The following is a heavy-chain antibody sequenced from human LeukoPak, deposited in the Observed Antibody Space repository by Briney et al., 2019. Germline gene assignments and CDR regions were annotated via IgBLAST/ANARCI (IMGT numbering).Heavy chain of an antibody. J-gene: IGHJ1*01. D-gene: IGHD3-10*01. CDR3: ASTYYYGSGSYYKH. Sequence: PSETLSLTCTVSGGSISSGGYYWSRIRQHPGKGLEWIGYIYYSGSTYYNPSLKSRVTISVDTSKNQFSLKLSSVTAADTAVYYCASTYYYGSGSYYKHWGQGTLVTVSS. CDR1: GGSISSGGYY. CDR2: IYYSGST. V-gene: IGHV4-31*03.